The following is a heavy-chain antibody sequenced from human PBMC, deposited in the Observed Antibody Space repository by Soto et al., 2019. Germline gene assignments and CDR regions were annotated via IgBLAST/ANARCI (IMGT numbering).Heavy chain of an antibody. CDR2: IKEDGSER. Sequence: GGSLRLSCAASGFTFSNYWMSWVRQAPGKGLEWVANIKEDGSERNYVDSVKGRFTISRNNAENSLYLQMNSLRAEDTAVYYCASARHIGPWGQGTLVTVSS. CDR1: GFTFSNYW. J-gene: IGHJ5*02. V-gene: IGHV3-7*01. CDR3: ASARHIGP. D-gene: IGHD2-21*01.